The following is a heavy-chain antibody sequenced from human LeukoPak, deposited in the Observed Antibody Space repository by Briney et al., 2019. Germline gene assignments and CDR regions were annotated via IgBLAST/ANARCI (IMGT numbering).Heavy chain of an antibody. Sequence: GASVKVSCKASGYTFTSYDINWVRQATGQGLEWMGWMNPNSGNTGYAQKLQGRVTMTTDTSTSTAYMELRSLRSDDTAVYYCARDMYSSGWSPWFDPWGQGTLVTVSS. J-gene: IGHJ5*02. CDR3: ARDMYSSGWSPWFDP. CDR1: GYTFTSYD. V-gene: IGHV1-8*01. D-gene: IGHD6-19*01. CDR2: MNPNSGNT.